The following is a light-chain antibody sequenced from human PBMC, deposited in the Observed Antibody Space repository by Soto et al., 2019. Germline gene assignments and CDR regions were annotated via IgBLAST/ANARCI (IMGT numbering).Light chain of an antibody. J-gene: IGKJ1*01. CDR1: QRVSNNF. CDR2: DAT. Sequence: VVLTQFPGTLSLSPGETATLSCGASQRVSNNFLGWYQQKPGLPPRLLIYDATSRANGIPERFSGRGSGTHFTLTIRRLEPEDFAVYYCQQYGSTPWTVGRGTKVEMK. CDR3: QQYGSTPWT. V-gene: IGKV3D-20*01.